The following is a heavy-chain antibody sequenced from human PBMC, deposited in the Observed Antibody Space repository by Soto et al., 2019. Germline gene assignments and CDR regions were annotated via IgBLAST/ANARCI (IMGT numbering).Heavy chain of an antibody. J-gene: IGHJ4*02. CDR1: GFTFSNAW. D-gene: IGHD3-22*01. V-gene: IGHV3-15*01. Sequence: PGGSLRLSXEASGFTFSNAWMSWVRQAPGKGLEWVGRIKSKTDGGTTDYAAPVKGRFTISRDDSKNTLYLQMNSLKTEDTAVYYCTPTYYYDSSGYYYFDYWGQGTLVTVSS. CDR3: TPTYYYDSSGYYYFDY. CDR2: IKSKTDGGTT.